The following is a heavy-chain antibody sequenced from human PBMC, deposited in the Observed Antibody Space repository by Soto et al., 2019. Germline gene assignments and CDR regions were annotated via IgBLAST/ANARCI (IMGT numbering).Heavy chain of an antibody. CDR3: AKVLGADTAIDYYYGMDV. D-gene: IGHD5-18*01. J-gene: IGHJ6*02. CDR2: IIPIFGTA. CDR1: GGTFSSYA. Sequence: SVKVSCKASGGTFSSYAISWVRQAPGQGLEWMGGIIPIFGTANYAQKFQGRVTITADESTSTAYMELSSLRSEDTAVYYFAKVLGADTAIDYYYGMDVWGQGTTVTVSS. V-gene: IGHV1-69*13.